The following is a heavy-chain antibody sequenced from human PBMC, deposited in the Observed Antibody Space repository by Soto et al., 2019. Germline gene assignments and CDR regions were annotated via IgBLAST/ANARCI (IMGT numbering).Heavy chain of an antibody. Sequence: EVQLLESGGGLVQPGGSLRLSCAASGFTFSSYAMSWVRQAPGKGLEWVSAISGSGGSTYYADSVKGRFTISRDNSKNTLYLQMNSLRAEDTAVYYCAKPPEIYSRQIYYYMDVWGKGTTVTVSS. J-gene: IGHJ6*03. D-gene: IGHD6-13*01. CDR3: AKPPEIYSRQIYYYMDV. CDR2: ISGSGGST. CDR1: GFTFSSYA. V-gene: IGHV3-23*01.